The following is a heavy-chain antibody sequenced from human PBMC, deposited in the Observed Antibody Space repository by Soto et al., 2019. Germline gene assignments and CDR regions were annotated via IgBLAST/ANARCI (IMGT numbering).Heavy chain of an antibody. CDR1: GGSFSGYY. Sequence: SETLSLTCAVYGGSFSGYYWSWIRQPPGNGLEWIGEINHSGSTNYNPSLKSRVTISVDTSKNQFSLKLSSVTAADTAVYYCARGFQLQDSYRDLRTFDYWGQGTLGTVSS. D-gene: IGHD5-18*01. CDR3: ARGFQLQDSYRDLRTFDY. CDR2: INHSGST. J-gene: IGHJ4*02. V-gene: IGHV4-34*01.